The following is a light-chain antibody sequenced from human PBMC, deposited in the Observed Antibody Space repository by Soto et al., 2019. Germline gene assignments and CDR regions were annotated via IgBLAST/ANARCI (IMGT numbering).Light chain of an antibody. CDR1: SSDVGGYNY. V-gene: IGLV2-11*01. CDR3: CSYAGSPLYV. Sequence: QSALTQPRSVSGSPGQSVAISCTGTSSDVGGYNYVSWYQHYTGKAPKLMIYEVTKRPSGVSDRFSGSKSGNTASLTISGLKAEDEADYYCCSYAGSPLYVFGTGTKLTVL. J-gene: IGLJ1*01. CDR2: EVT.